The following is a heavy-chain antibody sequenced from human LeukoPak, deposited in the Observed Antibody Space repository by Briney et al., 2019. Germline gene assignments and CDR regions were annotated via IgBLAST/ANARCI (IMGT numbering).Heavy chain of an antibody. CDR2: ITDDATT. V-gene: IGHV3-74*01. D-gene: IGHD1-26*01. Sequence: PSGGSLRLSCAASGFTFSSAWMHWVRQAPGTGLVWVSRITDDATTTYADSVRGRFTISRDNAKNILYLQMNSLRAEDTAVYYCVRDWVGPDYWGQGTLVTVSS. J-gene: IGHJ4*02. CDR1: GFTFSSAW. CDR3: VRDWVGPDY.